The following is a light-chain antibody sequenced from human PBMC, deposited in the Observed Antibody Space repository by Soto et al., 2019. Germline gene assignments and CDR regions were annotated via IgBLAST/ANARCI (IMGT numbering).Light chain of an antibody. J-gene: IGKJ4*01. CDR1: QDISTY. V-gene: IGKV3-11*01. Sequence: EIVLTQSPATLSLSPGERAILSCRASQDISTYLAWYQQKPGQTPRLLIYDASNRATGIPARFSGSGSGTDFTLTITRLEPEDFAVYYCQQRSNWPRGVTFGGGTKVEIK. CDR3: QQRSNWPRGVT. CDR2: DAS.